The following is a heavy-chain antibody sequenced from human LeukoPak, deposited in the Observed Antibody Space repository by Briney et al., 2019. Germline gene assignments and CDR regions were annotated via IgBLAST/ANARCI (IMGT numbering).Heavy chain of an antibody. CDR2: IYSGGST. V-gene: IGHV3-53*01. CDR1: GFTVSSNY. D-gene: IGHD3-22*01. CDR3: ARVDYYDSSGYSPDSSYYFDY. Sequence: GGSLRLSCAASGFTVSSNYMSWVRQAPGKGLEWVSVIYSGGSTYYADSVKGRFTISRDNSKNTLYLQMNSLRAEDTDVYYCARVDYYDSSGYSPDSSYYFDYWGQGTLVTVSS. J-gene: IGHJ4*02.